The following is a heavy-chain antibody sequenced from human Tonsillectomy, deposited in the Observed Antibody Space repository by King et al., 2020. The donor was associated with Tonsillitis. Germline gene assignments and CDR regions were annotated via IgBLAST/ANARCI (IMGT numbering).Heavy chain of an antibody. CDR3: ARYGQLRGAFDV. Sequence: QLQESGPGLLKPSETLSLTCTVSGGSISSYYWSWIRKPPGQGLEWIGYIYYSGSTNYNPSLKSRGTISVDKSKNQFSLQLSSVTAADTAVYYCARYGQLRGAFDVWGQGTMVTVSS. CDR2: IYYSGST. J-gene: IGHJ3*01. V-gene: IGHV4-59*08. CDR1: GGSISSYY. D-gene: IGHD5-24*01.